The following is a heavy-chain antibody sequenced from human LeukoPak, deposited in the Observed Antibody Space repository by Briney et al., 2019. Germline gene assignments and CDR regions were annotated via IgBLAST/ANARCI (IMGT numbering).Heavy chain of an antibody. D-gene: IGHD5-18*01. V-gene: IGHV1-46*01. CDR3: ARARRPSWIQLWSPFDY. Sequence: KFQGRVTMTRDMSTSTVYMELSSLRSEDTAVYYCARARRPSWIQLWSPFDYWGQGTLVTVSS. J-gene: IGHJ4*02.